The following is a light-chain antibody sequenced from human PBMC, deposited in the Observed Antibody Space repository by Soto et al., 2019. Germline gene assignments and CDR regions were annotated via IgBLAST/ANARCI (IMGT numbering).Light chain of an antibody. J-gene: IGKJ1*01. CDR1: QSVSNNY. CDR2: GAS. Sequence: EIVLTQSPGTLYLSPGERAILSCSASQSVSNNYLAWYQQKPGQAPRLLIFGASTRATGIPDRFSGSGSGTDFTLTISRLEPEDFTVYYCQKYGDSPPWTFGQGTKVEIK. V-gene: IGKV3-20*01. CDR3: QKYGDSPPWT.